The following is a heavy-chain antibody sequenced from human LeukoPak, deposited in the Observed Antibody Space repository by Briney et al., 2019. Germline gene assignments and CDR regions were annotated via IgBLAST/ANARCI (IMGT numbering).Heavy chain of an antibody. CDR2: IWYDGSNK. J-gene: IGHJ6*03. Sequence: GRSLRLSCAASGFTFSSYGMHWVRQAPGKGLEWVAVIWYDGSNKYYADSVKGRFTISRDNSKNTLYLQMNSLRAEDTAVYYCAKGEGYYYYMDVWGKGPTVTVSS. D-gene: IGHD1-26*01. CDR1: GFTFSSYG. V-gene: IGHV3-33*06. CDR3: AKGEGYYYYMDV.